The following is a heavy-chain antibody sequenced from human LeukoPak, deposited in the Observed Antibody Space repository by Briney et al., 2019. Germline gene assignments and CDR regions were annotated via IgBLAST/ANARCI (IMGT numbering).Heavy chain of an antibody. CDR3: ARDLGYCSGGSCYHWFDP. J-gene: IGHJ5*02. D-gene: IGHD2-15*01. Sequence: GGSLRLSRAASGFTFSSYWMTWVRQAPGKGLEWVANIKQDGSEKYYVDSVKGRFTISRDNAKNSLYLQMNSLRVEDTAVYYCARDLGYCSGGSCYHWFDPWGQGTLVIVSS. CDR2: IKQDGSEK. CDR1: GFTFSSYW. V-gene: IGHV3-7*01.